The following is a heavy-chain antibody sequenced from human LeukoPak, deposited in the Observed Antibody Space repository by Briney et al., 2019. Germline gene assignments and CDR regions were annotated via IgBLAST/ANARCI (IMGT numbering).Heavy chain of an antibody. D-gene: IGHD3-22*01. Sequence: SETLSLTCTVSGGSISSYYWSWIRQPAGKGLEWIGRIYTSGSTNYNPSLKSRVTMSVDTSKNQFSLKLSSVTAADTAVYYCARGQMNYYDSSGANWFDPWGQGTLVTVSS. CDR2: IYTSGST. CDR3: ARGQMNYYDSSGANWFDP. CDR1: GGSISSYY. V-gene: IGHV4-4*07. J-gene: IGHJ5*02.